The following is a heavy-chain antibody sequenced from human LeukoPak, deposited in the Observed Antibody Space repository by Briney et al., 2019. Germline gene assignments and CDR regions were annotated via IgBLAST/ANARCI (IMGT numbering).Heavy chain of an antibody. V-gene: IGHV1-2*02. CDR3: ARDVGDFESLSSSPDYYFDY. Sequence: ASVKVSCKASGYTFTGYYLHWVRQAPGQGLEWMGWIKPNSGGTNYAQKFQGRVTMTRDTSISTAYMELTRLRSDDTAVYYCARDVGDFESLSSSPDYYFDYWGQGTLVTVSS. CDR1: GYTFTGYY. CDR2: IKPNSGGT. D-gene: IGHD6-6*01. J-gene: IGHJ4*02.